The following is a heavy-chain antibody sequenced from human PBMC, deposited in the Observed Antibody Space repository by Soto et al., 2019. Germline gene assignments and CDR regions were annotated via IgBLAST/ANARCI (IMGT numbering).Heavy chain of an antibody. CDR3: ARGNMRYYYPGMDV. Sequence: ASVRVSCKASGGTFSSYAISWVRQAPGQGLEWMGGIIPIFGTANYAQKFQGRVTITADESTSTAYMELSSLRSEDTAVYSCARGNMRYYYPGMDVWGQGTTVTVT. CDR1: GGTFSSYA. J-gene: IGHJ6*02. D-gene: IGHD3-16*01. V-gene: IGHV1-69*13. CDR2: IIPIFGTA.